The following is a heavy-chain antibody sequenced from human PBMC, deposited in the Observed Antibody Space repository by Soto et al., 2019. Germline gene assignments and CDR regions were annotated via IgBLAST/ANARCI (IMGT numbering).Heavy chain of an antibody. V-gene: IGHV1-69*01. CDR2: IIPIFGTA. CDR1: GGTFSSYA. D-gene: IGHD6-19*01. J-gene: IGHJ4*02. Sequence: QVQLVQSGAEVKKPGSSVKVSCKASGGTFSSYAISWVRQAPGQGLEWMGGIIPIFGTANYAQKFQGRVTITADESTSTAYMELSSLRSEDTDGYYCAREKGIAVAGTSAIDYWGQGTLVTVSS. CDR3: AREKGIAVAGTSAIDY.